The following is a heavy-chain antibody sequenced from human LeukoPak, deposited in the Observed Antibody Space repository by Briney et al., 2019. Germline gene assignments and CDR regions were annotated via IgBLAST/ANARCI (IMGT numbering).Heavy chain of an antibody. CDR2: IKQDGSEK. D-gene: IGHD3-10*01. J-gene: IGHJ4*02. Sequence: GGSLRLSCAASGFTFSSYWMSWVRQAPGKGLEWVANIKQDGSEKYYVDSVKGRFTTSRDNAKNSLYLQMNSLRAEDTAVYYCARERITMVRGVKGVFDYWGQGTLVTVSS. V-gene: IGHV3-7*01. CDR3: ARERITMVRGVKGVFDY. CDR1: GFTFSSYW.